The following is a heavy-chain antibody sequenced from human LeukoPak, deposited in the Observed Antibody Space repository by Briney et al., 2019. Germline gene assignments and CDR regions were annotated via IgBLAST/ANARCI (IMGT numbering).Heavy chain of an antibody. V-gene: IGHV1-2*02. CDR1: GYSFTAFY. D-gene: IGHD3-10*01. CDR3: ARDGDYGTGSYYRGCIDS. Sequence: ASVKVSCKTSGYSFTAFYIHWVRQAPGQGLEWMGWIHPRRGDTNYAQKFQGRVTMTRNTSISTAYLGLSSLRSDDTAVYYCARDGDYGTGSYYRGCIDSWGQGTPATVSP. CDR2: IHPRRGDT. J-gene: IGHJ4*02.